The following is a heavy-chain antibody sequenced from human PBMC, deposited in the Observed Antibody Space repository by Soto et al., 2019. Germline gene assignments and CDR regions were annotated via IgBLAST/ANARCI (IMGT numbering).Heavy chain of an antibody. CDR2: INPSGGGT. CDR1: GYTFTSYY. Sequence: ASVKVSCKASGYTFTSYYMHWVRQAPGQGLEWMGLINPSGGGTSYAQKFQGRVTMTRDTSTSTVYMELSSLRSEDTAVYYCARDQGAFYHGSDYYYGMDVWGQGTTVTVS. D-gene: IGHD3-10*01. V-gene: IGHV1-46*01. J-gene: IGHJ6*02. CDR3: ARDQGAFYHGSDYYYGMDV.